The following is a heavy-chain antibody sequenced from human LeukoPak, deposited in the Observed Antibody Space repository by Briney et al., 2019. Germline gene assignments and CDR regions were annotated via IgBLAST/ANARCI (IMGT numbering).Heavy chain of an antibody. D-gene: IGHD1-26*01. Sequence: SETLSLTCTVSGGSLTDGDYYWGWVRQPPGTGLQWIATTYEGASLKSRVTISLDTSKNQFFLRLTSVTAADTAVYYCVRILGRYQEGMDAWGPGITVTVSS. V-gene: IGHV4-61*08. J-gene: IGHJ6*02. CDR2: T. CDR3: VRILGRYQEGMDA. CDR1: GGSLTDGDYY.